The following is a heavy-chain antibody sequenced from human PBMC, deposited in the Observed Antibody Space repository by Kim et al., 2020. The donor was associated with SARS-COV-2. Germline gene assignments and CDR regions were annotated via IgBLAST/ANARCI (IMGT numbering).Heavy chain of an antibody. Sequence: GESLKISCKGSGYSFTSYWIGWVRQMPGKGLEWMGIIYPGDSDTRYSPSFQGQVTISADKSISTAYLQWSSLKASDTAMYYCARHLSGRDSGWYFSWFDPWGQGTLVTVSS. CDR3: ARHLSGRDSGWYFSWFDP. D-gene: IGHD6-19*01. J-gene: IGHJ5*02. V-gene: IGHV5-51*01. CDR1: GYSFTSYW. CDR2: IYPGDSDT.